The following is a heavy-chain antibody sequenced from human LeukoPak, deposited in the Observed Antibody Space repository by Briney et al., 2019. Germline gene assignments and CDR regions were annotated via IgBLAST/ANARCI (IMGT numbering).Heavy chain of an antibody. CDR3: AKEMLGELLPISWDY. J-gene: IGHJ4*02. CDR2: ISGSGGST. CDR1: GFTFSSYA. Sequence: GGSLRLSCAASGFTFSSYAMSWVRQAPGKGLEWVSAISGSGGSTHYADSVKGRFTISRDNSKNTLYLQMNSLRAEDTAVYYCAKEMLGELLPISWDYWGQGTLVTVSS. V-gene: IGHV3-23*01. D-gene: IGHD1-26*01.